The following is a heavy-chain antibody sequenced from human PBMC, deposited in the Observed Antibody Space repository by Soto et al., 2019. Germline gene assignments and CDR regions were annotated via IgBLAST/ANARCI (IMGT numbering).Heavy chain of an antibody. D-gene: IGHD3-10*01. V-gene: IGHV4-4*07. Sequence: KSSETLSLTCTVSGGSISSYYWSWVRQPAGKGLEWIGRIYTSGSTNYNPSLKSRFTISRDNSKNTLYLQLNNLRAEDTAVYYCARVNYXGSGTYYKPDYYYGMDVWGQGTTVTVSS. CDR2: IYTSGST. CDR1: GGSISSYY. CDR3: ARVNYXGSGTYYKPDYYYGMDV. J-gene: IGHJ6*02.